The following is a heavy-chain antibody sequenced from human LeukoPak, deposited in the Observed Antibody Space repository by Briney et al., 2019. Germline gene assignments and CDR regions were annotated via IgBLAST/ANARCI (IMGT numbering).Heavy chain of an antibody. V-gene: IGHV3-11*01. CDR2: ISSSGSTI. CDR1: GFTFSDYY. Sequence: PGGSLRLSCAASGFTFSDYYMSWIRQARGKGLEWVSYISSSGSTIYYADSVKRRFTISRDNAKNSLYLQMNSLRAEDTAVYDCARESGKYSSRSIWFDPWGQGTLVTVSS. CDR3: ARESGKYSSRSIWFDP. D-gene: IGHD6-13*01. J-gene: IGHJ5*02.